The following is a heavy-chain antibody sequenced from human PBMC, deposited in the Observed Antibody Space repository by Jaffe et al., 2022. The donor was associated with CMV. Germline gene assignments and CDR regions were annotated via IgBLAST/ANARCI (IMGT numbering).Heavy chain of an antibody. D-gene: IGHD4-17*01. CDR1: GFTFSSYE. CDR2: ISSSGSTI. V-gene: IGHV3-48*03. J-gene: IGHJ5*02. CDR3: ARDLGDTVTTGMLDP. Sequence: EVQLVESGGGLVQPGGSLRLSCAASGFTFSSYEMNWVRQAPGKGLEWVSYISSSGSTIYYADSVKGRFTISRDNAKNSLYLQMNSLRAEDTAVYYCARDLGDTVTTGMLDPWGQGTLVTVSS.